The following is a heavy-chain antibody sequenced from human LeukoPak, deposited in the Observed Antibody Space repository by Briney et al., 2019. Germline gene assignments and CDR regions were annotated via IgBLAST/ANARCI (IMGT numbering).Heavy chain of an antibody. D-gene: IGHD2-2*01. CDR2: IYTSGST. V-gene: IGHV4-61*02. J-gene: IGHJ3*02. CDR1: GGSISSGSYY. Sequence: SQTLSLTCTVSGGSISSGSYYWSWIRQPAGKGLEWIGRIYTSGSTNYNPSLKSRVTISVDTSKNQFSLKLSSVIAADTAVYYCARDVVVPAARGGVAFDIWGQGTMVTVSS. CDR3: ARDVVVPAARGGVAFDI.